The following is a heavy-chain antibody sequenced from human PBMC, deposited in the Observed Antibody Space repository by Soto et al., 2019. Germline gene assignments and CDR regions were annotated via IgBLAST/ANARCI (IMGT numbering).Heavy chain of an antibody. J-gene: IGHJ6*02. V-gene: IGHV3-13*01. D-gene: IGHD5-12*01. CDR3: ARDSGYDLTQPGMDV. CDR2: IGAAGDT. Sequence: PGGSLRLSCAASGFTFNNYDMHWVRRATGKGLEWVAVIGAAGDTHYPGSVKGRFTISRENGKNSVYLQMNSLRAGDTAIYYCARDSGYDLTQPGMDVWGQGTTVTVSS. CDR1: GFTFNNYD.